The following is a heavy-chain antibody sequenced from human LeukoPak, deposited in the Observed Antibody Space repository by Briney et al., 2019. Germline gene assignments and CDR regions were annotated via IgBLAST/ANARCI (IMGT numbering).Heavy chain of an antibody. CDR3: ARDLLGYYFGSGNYGSFDT. D-gene: IGHD3-10*01. Sequence: PSEPLSLPCTVSGASISNYYWTWIRQPPGRGREWIGYIYYSGTTDYNPSLRGRVTISIDTSKNHFCLKLNSLTAADTAVYYCARDLLGYYFGSGNYGSFDTWGQGTLVTVSS. V-gene: IGHV4-59*13. CDR1: GASISNYY. J-gene: IGHJ5*02. CDR2: IYYSGTT.